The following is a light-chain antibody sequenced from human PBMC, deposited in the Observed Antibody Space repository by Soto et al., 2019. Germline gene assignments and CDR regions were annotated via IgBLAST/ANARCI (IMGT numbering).Light chain of an antibody. Sequence: IVMTQSPATLSVSPGETATLSCRASQTVSNKLAWYQQKPGQAPRLLIFGASTRATGIPARFSGSGSGTEFNLTIRRLQSEDFATYYCQKYSAWPPITFGGGTRVEIK. V-gene: IGKV3D-15*01. CDR1: QTVSNK. CDR3: QKYSAWPPIT. J-gene: IGKJ4*01. CDR2: GAS.